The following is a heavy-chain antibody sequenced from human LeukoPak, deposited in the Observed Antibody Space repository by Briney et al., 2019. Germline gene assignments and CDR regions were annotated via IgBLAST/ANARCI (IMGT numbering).Heavy chain of an antibody. J-gene: IGHJ5*02. V-gene: IGHV3-21*04. Sequence: GGSLRLSCAASGFTFSSYSMNWVRQAPGKGLEWVSSISSSSSYIYYADSVKGRFTISRDNSKNTLYLQMNSLRAEDTAVYYCAKDPRPYATNWFDPWGQGTLVTVSS. CDR1: GFTFSSYS. CDR2: ISSSSSYI. CDR3: AKDPRPYATNWFDP. D-gene: IGHD1-26*01.